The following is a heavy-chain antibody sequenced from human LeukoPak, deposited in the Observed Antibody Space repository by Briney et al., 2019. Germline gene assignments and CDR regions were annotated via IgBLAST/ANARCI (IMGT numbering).Heavy chain of an antibody. J-gene: IGHJ4*02. CDR3: ARDRTISLGTSKEIKYITIFDY. Sequence: ASVKVSCKASGYTFTGYYMHWVRQAPGQGLESMGWINPNSGGTNYAQKFQGRVTMTRDTSISTAYMELSRLRSDDTAVYYCARDRTISLGTSKEIKYITIFDYWGQGTLVTVSS. V-gene: IGHV1-2*02. CDR1: GYTFTGYY. CDR2: INPNSGGT. D-gene: IGHD3-3*01.